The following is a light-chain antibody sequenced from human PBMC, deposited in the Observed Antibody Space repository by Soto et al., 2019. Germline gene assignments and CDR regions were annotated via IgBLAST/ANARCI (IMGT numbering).Light chain of an antibody. CDR1: SGDVGGYNY. CDR2: GVN. CDR3: SSYAGSNNPVV. V-gene: IGLV2-8*01. J-gene: IGLJ2*01. Sequence: QSVLTQPPSASGSPGQSVTISCTGTSGDVGGYNYVSWYQQHPGKAPKLMIYGVNKRPSGVPDRFSGSKSANTASLTVSGLQAEDEADYYCSSYAGSNNPVVFGGGTKVTVL.